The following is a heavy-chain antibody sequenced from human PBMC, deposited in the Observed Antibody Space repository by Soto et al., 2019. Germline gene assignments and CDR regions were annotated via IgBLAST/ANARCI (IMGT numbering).Heavy chain of an antibody. D-gene: IGHD2-15*01. V-gene: IGHV4-31*03. CDR3: ARGSTVAAIRFDY. Sequence: QVQLQESGPGLVKPSQTLSLTCTVSGDSISSGGYYWSWIRQPPGKGLEWIGYIYYSGSTYYNPSLKSRVIISVDTSKNQFSLKLSSVTAADTAVYYCARGSTVAAIRFDYWGQGTLVTVSS. J-gene: IGHJ4*02. CDR1: GDSISSGGYY. CDR2: IYYSGST.